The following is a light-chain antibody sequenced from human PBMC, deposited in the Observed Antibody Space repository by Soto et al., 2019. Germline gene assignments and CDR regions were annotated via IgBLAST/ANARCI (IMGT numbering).Light chain of an antibody. CDR1: QSIGTSR. J-gene: IGKJ2*01. Sequence: EIVLTQSPGTLSLSPGERATLSCRASQSIGTSRLGWYQQRPGQAPRLLIHGATHRPGGIPDKFSGSGSGTDFTLTISRLEPEDFAVYYCQQYERLPYNFGPGTTLEIK. CDR2: GAT. CDR3: QQYERLPYN. V-gene: IGKV3-20*01.